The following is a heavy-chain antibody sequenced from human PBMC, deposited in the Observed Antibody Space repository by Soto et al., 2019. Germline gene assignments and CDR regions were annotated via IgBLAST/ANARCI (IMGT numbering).Heavy chain of an antibody. CDR3: AKDGSWDGGGGES. Sequence: QVQLVQSGAELKKPGSSVKVSCSASGVTFSSYAFTWVRQAPGQGLEWMGNIIPVFRTSNYAQGFQGRLTISADESTKTIYMELSSLGSEDTAGYFCAKDGSWDGGGGESWGQGTLVIVSS. V-gene: IGHV1-69*18. D-gene: IGHD3-16*01. J-gene: IGHJ4*02. CDR2: IIPVFRTS. CDR1: GVTFSSYA.